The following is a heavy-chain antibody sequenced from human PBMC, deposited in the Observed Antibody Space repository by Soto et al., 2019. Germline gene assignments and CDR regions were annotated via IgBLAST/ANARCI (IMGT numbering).Heavy chain of an antibody. Sequence: QVQLVQSGAEVKKPGASVKVSCKAYGYTFTGYDMHWVRQAPGQGLEWMGRINHNSGGRNYAQQFQGWVTRTRDTSISTVYKGPSRLRSDDTAVYYCERSRCISTSCYVGSWDYWGKGTLVSVSS. CDR2: INHNSGGR. V-gene: IGHV1-2*04. J-gene: IGHJ4*02. CDR1: GYTFTGYD. CDR3: ERSRCISTSCYVGSWDY. D-gene: IGHD2-2*01.